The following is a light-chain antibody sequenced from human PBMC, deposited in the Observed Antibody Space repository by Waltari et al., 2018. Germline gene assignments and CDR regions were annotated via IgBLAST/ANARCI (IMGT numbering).Light chain of an antibody. CDR2: GIS. CDR3: QSYDSSLDSVV. V-gene: IGLV1-40*01. Sequence: QSVLTQPPSVSGAPGQGVTTPSPGTTPKSGAAYVYQWYQQLPGTAPKLLTYGISVRPSGVPNRFSHSKSGASASLAITGLQADDEGHYYCQSYDSSLDSVVFGGGTKLTVL. CDR1: TPKSGAAYV. J-gene: IGLJ2*01.